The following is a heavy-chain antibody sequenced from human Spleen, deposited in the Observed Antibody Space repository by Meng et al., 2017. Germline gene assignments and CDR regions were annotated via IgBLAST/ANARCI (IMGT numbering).Heavy chain of an antibody. J-gene: IGHJ6*02. CDR3: VRSDKGTTIPV. Sequence: QVQLVQSGSEFKRPGASVKVSCKASGYTFTNYAMNWVRQAPGQGLEWMGWINTNTGNPTYAQGLTGRFVFSLDTSVSTAYLQISSLKAEDTAIYYCVRSDKGTTIPVWGQGTTVTVSS. D-gene: IGHD1-1*01. CDR2: INTNTGNP. V-gene: IGHV7-4-1*02. CDR1: GYTFTNYA.